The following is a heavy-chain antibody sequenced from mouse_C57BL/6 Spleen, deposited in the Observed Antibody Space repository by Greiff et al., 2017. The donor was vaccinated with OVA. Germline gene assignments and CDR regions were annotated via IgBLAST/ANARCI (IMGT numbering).Heavy chain of an antibody. CDR1: GYAFTNYL. CDR3: ARLLTDYAMDY. V-gene: IGHV1-54*01. J-gene: IGHJ4*01. CDR2: INPGSGGT. Sequence: QVQLQQSGAELVRPGTSVKVSCKASGYAFTNYLIEWVKQRPGQGLEWIGVINPGSGGTTYNEKFKGKATLTADKSSSTAYMQLSSLTSEDSAVYFCARLLTDYAMDYWGQGTSVTVSS.